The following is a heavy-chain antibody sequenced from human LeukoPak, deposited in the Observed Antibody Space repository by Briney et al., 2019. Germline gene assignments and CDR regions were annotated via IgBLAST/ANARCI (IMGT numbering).Heavy chain of an antibody. CDR2: IDKDGGAT. Sequence: GGSLRLSCAASGFTFDACAMHWVRQAPGKGLEWVSLIDKDGGATYYADSVKGRFTISRDNSKNSLYLQMNSLRIEDTALYYCATWAFYHSLDVWGQGTTVTVSS. V-gene: IGHV3-43*02. D-gene: IGHD1-26*01. J-gene: IGHJ6*02. CDR1: GFTFDACA. CDR3: ATWAFYHSLDV.